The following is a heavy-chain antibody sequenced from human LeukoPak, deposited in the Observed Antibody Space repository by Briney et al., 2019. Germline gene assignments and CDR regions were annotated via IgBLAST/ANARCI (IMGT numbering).Heavy chain of an antibody. CDR1: GFTFSSYA. CDR2: ISGSGGST. Sequence: GGSLRLSCAASGFTFSSYAMSWVRQAPGKGLEWVSAISGSGGSTYYADSVKGRFTISRDNSKNTLYLHMNSLRAEDTAVYYCARDWNRNGWSFFDYWGQGTLVTVSS. V-gene: IGHV3-23*01. CDR3: ARDWNRNGWSFFDY. J-gene: IGHJ4*02. D-gene: IGHD2-21*01.